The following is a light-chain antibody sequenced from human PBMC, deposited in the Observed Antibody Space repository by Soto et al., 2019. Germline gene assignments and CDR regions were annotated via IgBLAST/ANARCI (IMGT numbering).Light chain of an antibody. Sequence: QSVLTQPPSASGTPGQSVTISCSGSSSNIGSNAVIWYQQLPGAAPRLLIYNNNQRPSGVPDRFSGSKSGTSASLAISGLQSEDEADYYCAACDASLNGLFGGGTKLTVL. V-gene: IGLV1-44*01. CDR2: NNN. J-gene: IGLJ3*02. CDR3: AACDASLNGL. CDR1: SSNIGSNA.